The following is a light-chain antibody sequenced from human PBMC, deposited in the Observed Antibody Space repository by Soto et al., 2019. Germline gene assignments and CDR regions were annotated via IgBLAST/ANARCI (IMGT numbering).Light chain of an antibody. Sequence: AIRMTQSPSSFSACTGDRVTITCRASQGISRYLAWYQQKPGKAPKLLIYAASTLQSGVPSRFSGSGSGTDFTLTISCLQSEDFATYYCQQYYSYPTFGQGTKVEIK. J-gene: IGKJ1*01. CDR2: AAS. CDR3: QQYYSYPT. CDR1: QGISRY. V-gene: IGKV1-8*01.